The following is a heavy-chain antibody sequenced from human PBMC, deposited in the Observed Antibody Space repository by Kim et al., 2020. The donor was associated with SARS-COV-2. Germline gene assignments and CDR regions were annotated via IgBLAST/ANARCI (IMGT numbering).Heavy chain of an antibody. Sequence: ASVKVSCKASGYTFTSYDINWVRQATGQGVEWMGWMNPSIGETGYAQKFQDRVTMTRDTSISTAYMELTSLRSDDTAVYYCARGITQGMDVWGQGTTVTVSS. CDR2: MNPSIGET. D-gene: IGHD3-10*01. V-gene: IGHV1-8*01. CDR3: ARGITQGMDV. CDR1: GYTFTSYD. J-gene: IGHJ6*02.